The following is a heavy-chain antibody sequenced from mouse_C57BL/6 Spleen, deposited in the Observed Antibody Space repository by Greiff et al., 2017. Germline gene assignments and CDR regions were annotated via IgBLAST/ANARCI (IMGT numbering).Heavy chain of an antibody. CDR1: GYTFTSYW. V-gene: IGHV1-64*01. Sequence: QVQLQQPGAELVKPGASVKLSCKASGYTFTSYWMHWVKQRPGQGLEWIGMIHPTSGSTNYNEKFKSKATLTVDKSSSSSYMHLSSLTSVDSAFYDCAGYDYGVADWGQGTLVTVAA. CDR3: AGYDYGVAD. D-gene: IGHD2-4*01. J-gene: IGHJ3*01. CDR2: IHPTSGST.